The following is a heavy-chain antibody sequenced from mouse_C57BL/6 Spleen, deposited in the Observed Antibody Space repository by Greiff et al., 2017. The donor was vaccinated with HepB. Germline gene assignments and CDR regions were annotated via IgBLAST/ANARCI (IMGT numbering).Heavy chain of an antibody. V-gene: IGHV1-69*01. J-gene: IGHJ4*01. CDR3: ARRSNYYAMDY. D-gene: IGHD2-5*01. Sequence: VKLQESGAELVMPGASVKLSCKASGYTFTSYWMHWVKQRPGQGLEWIGEIDPSDSYTNYNQKFKGKSTLTVDKSSSTAYMQLSSLTSEDSAVYYCARRSNYYAMDYWGQGTSVTVSS. CDR1: GYTFTSYW. CDR2: IDPSDSYT.